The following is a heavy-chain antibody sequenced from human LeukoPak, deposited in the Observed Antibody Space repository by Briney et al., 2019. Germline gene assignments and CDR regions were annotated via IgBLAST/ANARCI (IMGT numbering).Heavy chain of an antibody. D-gene: IGHD6-13*01. J-gene: IGHJ5*02. Sequence: SQTLSLTCTVSGGSISTYYWTWIRQPPGKGLEWVGYVYSSGSTKYNPSLRSRVTISLDTSKNQFSLRLISVTAADTAVYYCARGYSSNWNWFDPWGQGTLVTVSS. CDR3: ARGYSSNWNWFDP. CDR1: GGSISTYY. CDR2: VYSSGST. V-gene: IGHV4-59*01.